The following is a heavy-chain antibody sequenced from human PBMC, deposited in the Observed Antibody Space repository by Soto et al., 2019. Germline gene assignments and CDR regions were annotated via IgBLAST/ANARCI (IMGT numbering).Heavy chain of an antibody. CDR2: IYSGGST. J-gene: IGHJ6*02. CDR1: GFTFSSYA. V-gene: IGHV3-66*01. Sequence: GGSLRLSCAASGFTFSSYAMSWVRQAPGKGLEWVSVIYSGGSTYYADSVKGRFTISRDSSKNTLYLQMNSLRAGDTHVYYCAKALGRSYFYSCDAYYYGRYIRGRGSTVTVSS. CDR3: AKALGRSYFYSCDAYYYGRYI. D-gene: IGHD3-10*01.